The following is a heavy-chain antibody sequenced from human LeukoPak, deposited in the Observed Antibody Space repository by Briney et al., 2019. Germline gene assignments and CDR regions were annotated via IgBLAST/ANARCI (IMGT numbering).Heavy chain of an antibody. CDR2: IYTSGST. CDR1: GGSISSGSYY. Sequence: SQTLSLTCTVSGGSISSGSYYWSWIRQPAGKGLEWIGRIYTSGSTNYNPSLKSRVTISVDTSKNQFSLKLSSVTAADTAVYYCAREWVTMIGTMDVWGKGTTVTVSS. CDR3: AREWVTMIGTMDV. V-gene: IGHV4-61*02. D-gene: IGHD3-22*01. J-gene: IGHJ6*03.